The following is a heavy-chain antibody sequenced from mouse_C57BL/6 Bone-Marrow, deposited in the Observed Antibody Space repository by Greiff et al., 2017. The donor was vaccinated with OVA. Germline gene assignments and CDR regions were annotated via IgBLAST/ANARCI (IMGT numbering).Heavy chain of an antibody. CDR1: GYTFTSYW. J-gene: IGHJ4*01. D-gene: IGHD2-3*01. V-gene: IGHV1-64*01. CDR2: IHPNSGST. CDR3: ASVYDCGYAMDY. Sequence: QVQLQQPGAELVKPGASVRLSCKASGYTFTSYWMHWVKQRPGQGLEWIGMIHPNSGSTNYNEKFKSKATLTVDKSSSTAYMQRSSLTSEDAAVYYCASVYDCGYAMDYWGQGTSVTVSS.